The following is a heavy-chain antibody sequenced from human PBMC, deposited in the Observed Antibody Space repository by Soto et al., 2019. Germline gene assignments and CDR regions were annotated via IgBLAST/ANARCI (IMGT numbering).Heavy chain of an antibody. Sequence: ASVKVSCTATGYTFTVYYMHWVRQAPGQGLEWMGWINPNSGGTNYAQKFQGWVTMTRDTSISTAYMELSRLRSDDTAVYYCARDRGRHYYDALWDAFDIWRQGTMVPVSS. CDR1: GYTFTVYY. D-gene: IGHD3-22*01. CDR2: INPNSGGT. CDR3: ARDRGRHYYDALWDAFDI. V-gene: IGHV1-2*04. J-gene: IGHJ3*02.